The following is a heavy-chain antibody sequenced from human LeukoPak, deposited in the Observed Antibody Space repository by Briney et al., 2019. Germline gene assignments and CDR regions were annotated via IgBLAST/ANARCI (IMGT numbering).Heavy chain of an antibody. J-gene: IGHJ4*02. Sequence: GGSLRLSFAASGFTVSNYGIHWIRQGPGKVLEWVAFIRSDGSNKYYGDSVKGRFTISRDNSKNTLYLQMNSLRAEDTAVYYCAKAGGSTWDPFDYWGQGTLVTVSS. CDR2: IRSDGSNK. D-gene: IGHD6-13*01. CDR3: AKAGGSTWDPFDY. V-gene: IGHV3-30*02. CDR1: GFTVSNYG.